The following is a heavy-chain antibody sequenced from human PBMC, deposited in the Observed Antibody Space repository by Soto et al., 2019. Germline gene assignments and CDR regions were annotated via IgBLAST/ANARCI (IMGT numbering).Heavy chain of an antibody. V-gene: IGHV4-31*03. CDR3: ARDPLYCTNGVCWGYYFDY. D-gene: IGHD2-8*01. Sequence: SETLSLTCTVSGGSISSGGYYWSWIRQHPGKGLEWIGYIYYSGSTYYNPSLKSRVTISVDTSKNQFSLKLSSVTAADTAVYYCARDPLYCTNGVCWGYYFDYWGQGTLVTVSS. CDR2: IYYSGST. CDR1: GGSISSGGYY. J-gene: IGHJ4*02.